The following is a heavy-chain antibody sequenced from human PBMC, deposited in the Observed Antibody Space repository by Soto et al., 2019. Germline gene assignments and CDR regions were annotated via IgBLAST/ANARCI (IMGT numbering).Heavy chain of an antibody. V-gene: IGHV3-30*18. CDR3: AKDGGPVYGNRPGCSHKPFDY. D-gene: IGHD2-2*01. J-gene: IGHJ4*02. Sequence: GGSLRLSCAASGFTFSNYAMHWVRQAPGKGLEWLAIISYDGDNEYYADSVRSRFTISRDNSKNTLYLQTNNLRHEDTAVYYCAKDGGPVYGNRPGCSHKPFDYWGQGTRVIVSS. CDR2: ISYDGDNE. CDR1: GFTFSNYA.